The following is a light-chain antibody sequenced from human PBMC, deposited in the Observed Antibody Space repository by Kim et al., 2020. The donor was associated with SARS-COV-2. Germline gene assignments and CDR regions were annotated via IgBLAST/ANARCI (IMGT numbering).Light chain of an antibody. CDR2: QDS. V-gene: IGLV3-1*01. J-gene: IGLJ2*01. CDR3: QAWDSSVV. Sequence: VSGSPGQTASITCSGDKLGDKYACWYQQKPGQSPVLVIYQDSKRPSGIPGRFSGSNSGNTATLTISGTQAMDEADYYCQAWDSSVVFGGGTQLTVL. CDR1: KLGDKY.